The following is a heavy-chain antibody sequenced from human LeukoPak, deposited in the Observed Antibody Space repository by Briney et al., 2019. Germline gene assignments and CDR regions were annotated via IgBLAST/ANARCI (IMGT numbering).Heavy chain of an antibody. J-gene: IGHJ4*02. Sequence: GGSLRLSCAASGFTVSSNYMNWVRQAPGKGLEWVSSISSGSSYIYYADSVKGRFTISRDNAKNSLYLQMNSLRAEDTAVYYCARDYLVRGVIIRAFDYWGQGTLVTVSS. CDR1: GFTVSSNY. V-gene: IGHV3-21*01. D-gene: IGHD3-10*01. CDR2: ISSGSSYI. CDR3: ARDYLVRGVIIRAFDY.